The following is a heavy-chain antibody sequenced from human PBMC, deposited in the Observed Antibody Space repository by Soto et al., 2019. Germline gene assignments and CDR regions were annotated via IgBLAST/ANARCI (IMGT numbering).Heavy chain of an antibody. CDR1: GGTFSSYA. CDR2: IIPIFGKA. J-gene: IGHJ3*02. V-gene: IGHV1-69*06. Sequence: QVQLVQSGAEVKKPGSSVKVSCTASGGTFSSYAISWVRQAPGQGLEWMGGIIPIFGKANYAQKFQGRVTITADKSTSTAYMGLSSLRSEDTGVYYCATLPTTYYYDSSGYYPGYAFDIWGQGTMVTVSS. D-gene: IGHD3-22*01. CDR3: ATLPTTYYYDSSGYYPGYAFDI.